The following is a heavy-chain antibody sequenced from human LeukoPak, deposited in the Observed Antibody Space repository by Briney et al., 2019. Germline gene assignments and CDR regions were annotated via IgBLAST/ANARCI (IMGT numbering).Heavy chain of an antibody. J-gene: IGHJ4*02. Sequence: GSLRLSCTTSGFTFKNYWMSWVRQAPGKGLAWVANIKQDGSEKNYVDSVKGRFTISRDNAKNSLYLELNSLRVEDTAVYYCARDARHSGSYSWGQGTLVTVSS. V-gene: IGHV3-7*01. CDR2: IKQDGSEK. CDR3: ARDARHSGSYS. D-gene: IGHD1-26*01. CDR1: GFTFKNYW.